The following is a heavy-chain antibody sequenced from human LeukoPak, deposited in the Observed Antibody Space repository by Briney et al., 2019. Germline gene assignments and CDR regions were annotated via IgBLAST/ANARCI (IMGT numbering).Heavy chain of an antibody. CDR2: IYYSGST. CDR1: GDSISGSTYY. CDR3: ARSEYSYGADAFDI. J-gene: IGHJ3*02. Sequence: SETLSLTCTVSGDSISGSTYYWSWIRQPPGKGLEWIGYIYYSGSTNYNPSLKSRVTISLDTSKNQFSLRLSSVTAADTAVYYCARSEYSYGADAFDIWGQGTMVTVSS. V-gene: IGHV4-61*01. D-gene: IGHD5-18*01.